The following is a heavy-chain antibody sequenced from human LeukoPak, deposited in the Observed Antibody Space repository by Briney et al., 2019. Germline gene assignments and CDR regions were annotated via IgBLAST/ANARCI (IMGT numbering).Heavy chain of an antibody. D-gene: IGHD4-17*01. J-gene: IGHJ4*02. CDR2: IYSGGST. CDR3: ARVSTVISFDY. Sequence: PGGSLRLSCAASGFTVSSNYMSWVRQAPGKGLEWVSVIYSGGSTYYADSVKGRFTISRHNSKNTLYLQMDSLRAEDTAAYYCARVSTVISFDYWGQGTLVTVSS. CDR1: GFTVSSNY. V-gene: IGHV3-53*04.